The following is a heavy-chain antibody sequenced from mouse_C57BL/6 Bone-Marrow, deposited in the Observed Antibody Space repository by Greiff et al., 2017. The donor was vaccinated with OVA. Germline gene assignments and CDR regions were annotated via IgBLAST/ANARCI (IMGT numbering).Heavy chain of an antibody. Sequence: EVHLVESGGDLVKPGGSLKLSCAASGFTFSSYGMSWVRQTPDKRLVWVATISIGGSYTFSPDRVKGRFTNSRDNAKNTRYRQMSSMKSEDTAMYYCARHYYGSSDYWGQGTTLTVSS. D-gene: IGHD1-1*01. CDR3: ARHYYGSSDY. J-gene: IGHJ2*01. CDR2: ISIGGSYT. V-gene: IGHV5-6*01. CDR1: GFTFSSYG.